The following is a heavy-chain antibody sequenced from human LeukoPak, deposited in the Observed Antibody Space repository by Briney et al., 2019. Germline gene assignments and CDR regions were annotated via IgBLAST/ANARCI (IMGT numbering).Heavy chain of an antibody. CDR2: ISYDGSNK. V-gene: IGHV3-30-3*01. CDR1: GFTLSSYA. Sequence: GGSLRLSCAASGFTLSSYAMHWVRQAPGKGLEWVAVISYDGSNKYYADSVKGRFTISRDNSKNTLYLQMNSLRAEDTAVYYCARDLAAAADSYYFDYWGQGTLVTVSS. CDR3: ARDLAAAADSYYFDY. D-gene: IGHD6-13*01. J-gene: IGHJ4*02.